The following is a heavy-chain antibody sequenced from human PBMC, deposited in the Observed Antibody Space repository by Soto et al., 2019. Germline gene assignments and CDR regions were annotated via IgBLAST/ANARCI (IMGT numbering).Heavy chain of an antibody. CDR3: ARVIVPTTVTTSNWFDP. J-gene: IGHJ5*02. Sequence: GASVKVSCKTSGYTFSSYYMHWVRQAPGQGLEWMGVITPSGGSTTYAQRFQGRVTMTSDTSTSTVYMELSNLRTDDTAVYYCARVIVPTTVTTSNWFDPWGQGTLVTVS. CDR1: GYTFSSYY. V-gene: IGHV1-46*01. CDR2: ITPSGGST. D-gene: IGHD4-17*01.